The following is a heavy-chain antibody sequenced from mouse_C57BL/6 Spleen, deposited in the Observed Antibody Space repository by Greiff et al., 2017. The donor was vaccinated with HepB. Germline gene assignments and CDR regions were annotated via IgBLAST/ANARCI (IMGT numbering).Heavy chain of an antibody. CDR3: ARMVYYSPDAY. V-gene: IGHV1-55*01. CDR1: GYTFTSYW. D-gene: IGHD2-12*01. Sequence: VQLQHPGAELVKPGASVKMSCKASGYTFTSYWITWVKQRPGQGLEWIGDIYPGSGSTNYNEKFKSKATLTVDTSSSTAYMQLSSLTSEDSAIYYCARMVYYSPDAYWGQGTLVTVSA. J-gene: IGHJ3*01. CDR2: IYPGSGST.